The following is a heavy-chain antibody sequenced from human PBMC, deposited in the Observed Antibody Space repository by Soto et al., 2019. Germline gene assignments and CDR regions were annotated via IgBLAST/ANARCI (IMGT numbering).Heavy chain of an antibody. J-gene: IGHJ4*02. Sequence: QVQLVQSGAEVKKPGASVKVSCKASGYTFTNYGISWVRQAPGQGLEWMGWISAYNGDTYYAQTFQGRVTLTTDTPTTTAYMELRSPTSDDTAVYYCAREGGDFGYWGQGSLVTVAS. D-gene: IGHD1-26*01. CDR1: GYTFTNYG. CDR3: AREGGDFGY. CDR2: ISAYNGDT. V-gene: IGHV1-18*01.